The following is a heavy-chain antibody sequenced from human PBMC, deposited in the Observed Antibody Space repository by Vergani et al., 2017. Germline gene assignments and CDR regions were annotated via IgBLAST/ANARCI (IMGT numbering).Heavy chain of an antibody. CDR3: TRHGRSGWAGYFQH. CDR1: GVSIGSNSYY. Sequence: QLQLQESGPGLVKPSETLSLTCTVSGVSIGSNSYYSGWIRQPPGKGLEWIGTIYYTGTTYYNEAHKSRLTISVDTSKNQFSLNLTSVTAADTAVYYCTRHGRSGWAGYFQHWGQGTLVTASS. J-gene: IGHJ1*01. V-gene: IGHV4-39*01. CDR2: IYYTGTT. D-gene: IGHD6-19*01.